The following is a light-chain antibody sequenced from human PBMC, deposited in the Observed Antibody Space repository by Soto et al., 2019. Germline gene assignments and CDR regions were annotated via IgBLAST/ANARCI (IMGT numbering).Light chain of an antibody. J-gene: IGKJ4*01. CDR1: QSLLHSNGYNY. CDR2: LGS. CDR3: MQALQTPRT. Sequence: DIVMTQSPLSLPVTPGEPASISCGSSQSLLHSNGYNYLDWYLQKPGQSPQLLIYLGSNRASGVPDRFSGSGSGTDFTLKISRVEAEDVGVYYCMQALQTPRTFGGGTKV. V-gene: IGKV2-28*01.